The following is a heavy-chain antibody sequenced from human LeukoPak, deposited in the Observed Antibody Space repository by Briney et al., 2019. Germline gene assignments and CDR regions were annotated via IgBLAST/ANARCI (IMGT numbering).Heavy chain of an antibody. V-gene: IGHV3-23*01. CDR2: ISDSGRST. CDR3: AKDKTATTVPTLFIY. CDR1: GFTFSSYA. Sequence: GGSLRLSCAASGFTFSSYAMSWVRQAPGKGLEWVSAISDSGRSTYYADSVKGRFTISRDNSTNTLYLQLNSLRAEDKAVYYCAKDKTATTVPTLFIYWGQGTLVTVSS. D-gene: IGHD4-17*01. J-gene: IGHJ4*02.